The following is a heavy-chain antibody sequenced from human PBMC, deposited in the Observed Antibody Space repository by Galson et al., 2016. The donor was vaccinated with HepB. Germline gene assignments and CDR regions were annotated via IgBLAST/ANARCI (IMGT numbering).Heavy chain of an antibody. J-gene: IGHJ3*01. CDR3: ARDRGKYDHDAFYF. CDR1: GSLFSNYS. CDR2: ITSTGSYI. Sequence: SLRLSCAASGSLFSNYSMNWVRQAPGKGLEWVSSITSTGSYIYYADSVKGRFTIPRDNAKNSLFLQMSSLRAEDTALYYCARDRGKYDHDAFYFWGQGTMATVSS. D-gene: IGHD3-3*01. V-gene: IGHV3-21*01.